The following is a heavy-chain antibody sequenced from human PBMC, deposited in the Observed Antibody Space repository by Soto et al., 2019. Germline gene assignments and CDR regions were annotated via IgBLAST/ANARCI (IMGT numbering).Heavy chain of an antibody. V-gene: IGHV3-30-3*01. CDR2: ISYDGSNK. CDR3: ARDFLAGTTVTYDAFDI. CDR1: GFTFSSYA. D-gene: IGHD4-17*01. J-gene: IGHJ3*02. Sequence: QVQLVESGGGVVQPGRSLRLSCAASGFTFSSYAMHWVRQAPGKGLEWVAVISYDGSNKYYADSVKGRFTISRDNSKNTLYLQMNSLRAEDTAVYYCARDFLAGTTVTYDAFDIWGQGTMVTVSS.